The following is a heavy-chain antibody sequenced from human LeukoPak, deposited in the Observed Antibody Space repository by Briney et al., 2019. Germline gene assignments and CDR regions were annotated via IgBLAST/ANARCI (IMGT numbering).Heavy chain of an antibody. Sequence: PSETLSLTCTVSGGSISSYYWSWIRQPPGKGREWIGYIYYSGSTNDNPSLKRRVPISVDTSKPRFSLQLSSVTGADTAVYYCAREVVPAIFSYGMDVWGQGTTVTVSS. J-gene: IGHJ6*02. D-gene: IGHD2-21*02. CDR3: AREVVPAIFSYGMDV. V-gene: IGHV4-59*01. CDR1: GGSISSYY. CDR2: IYYSGST.